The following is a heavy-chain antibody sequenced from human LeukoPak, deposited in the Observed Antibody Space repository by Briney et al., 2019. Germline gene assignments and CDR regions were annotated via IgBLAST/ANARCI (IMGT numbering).Heavy chain of an antibody. D-gene: IGHD3-22*01. CDR3: AKAISSGYYEALDY. CDR2: ISWNSGSI. V-gene: IGHV3-9*01. Sequence: GRSLRPSCAASGFTFDDYAMHWVRQAPGKGLEWVSGISWNSGSIGYADSVKGRFTISRDNAKNSLYLQMNSLRAEDTALYYCAKAISSGYYEALDYWGQGTLVTVSS. J-gene: IGHJ4*02. CDR1: GFTFDDYA.